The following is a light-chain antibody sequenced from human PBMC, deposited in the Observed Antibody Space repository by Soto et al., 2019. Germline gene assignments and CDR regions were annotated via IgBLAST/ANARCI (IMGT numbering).Light chain of an antibody. CDR3: SSFASSNTWV. V-gene: IGLV2-8*01. J-gene: IGLJ3*02. CDR1: SSDVGAYNY. Sequence: QSALTQPPSASGSPGQSVTISCTGTSSDVGAYNYVSWYQQHAGKAPKLVIYEVTKRPSGVPDRFSGSKSANTASLTVSGLPAEDEAEYYCSSFASSNTWVFGGGTKLTVL. CDR2: EVT.